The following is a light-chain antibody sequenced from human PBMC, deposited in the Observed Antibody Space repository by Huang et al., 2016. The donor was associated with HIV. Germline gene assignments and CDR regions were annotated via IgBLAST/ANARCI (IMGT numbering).Light chain of an antibody. V-gene: IGKV3-11*01. Sequence: DIVLTQSPATLSLSPGERATLSCRASQNVLTYLAWYQQKPGQAPRLLIYDVSNRAAAIPPRFTGSGSGTDFTLTISSLEPEDFAVYYCQQRRTFGQGTTVEIK. CDR2: DVS. CDR1: QNVLTY. CDR3: QQRRT. J-gene: IGKJ1*01.